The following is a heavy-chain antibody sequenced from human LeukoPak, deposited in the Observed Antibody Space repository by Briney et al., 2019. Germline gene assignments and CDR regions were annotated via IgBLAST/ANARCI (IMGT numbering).Heavy chain of an antibody. D-gene: IGHD6-13*01. CDR2: IYPGDSDT. CDR1: GYSFTSYW. Sequence: GESLKISCKGSGYSFTSYWIGWVRQTPGRGLEWMGIIYPGDSDTRYSPSFQGQVTISADKSISTAYLQWSSLKASDTAMYYCARFQQLARIDYWGQGTLVTVSS. CDR3: ARFQQLARIDY. V-gene: IGHV5-51*01. J-gene: IGHJ4*02.